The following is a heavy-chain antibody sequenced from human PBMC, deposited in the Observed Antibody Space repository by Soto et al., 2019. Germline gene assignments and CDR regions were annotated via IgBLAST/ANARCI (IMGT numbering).Heavy chain of an antibody. D-gene: IGHD3-22*01. Sequence: SETLSLTCAVSGGSISSCGYSWSWILHPPGKGLDRIGYIYHSGSTYYNPSLKSRVTISVDRSKNQFSLKLSSVTAVDTAVYYCARGGGYYYDSSGYYARHPFDYWGQGTLVTVSS. V-gene: IGHV4-30-2*01. CDR2: IYHSGST. CDR1: GGSISSCGYS. J-gene: IGHJ4*02. CDR3: ARGGGYYYDSSGYYARHPFDY.